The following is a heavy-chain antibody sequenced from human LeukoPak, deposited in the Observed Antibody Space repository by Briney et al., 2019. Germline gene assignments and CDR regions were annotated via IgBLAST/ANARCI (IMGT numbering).Heavy chain of an antibody. V-gene: IGHV4-34*01. CDR3: ARDRSMGATTYWFDP. D-gene: IGHD1-26*01. CDR2: INHSGST. CDR1: GGSFSGYY. J-gene: IGHJ5*02. Sequence: PSETLSLTCAVYGGSFSGYYWSWIRQPPGKGLEWIGEINHSGSTNYNPSLKSRVTISVDTSKNQFSLKLSSVTAADTAVYYCARDRSMGATTYWFDPWGQGTLVTVSS.